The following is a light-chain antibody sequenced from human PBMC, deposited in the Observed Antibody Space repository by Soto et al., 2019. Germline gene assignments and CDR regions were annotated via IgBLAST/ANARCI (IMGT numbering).Light chain of an antibody. CDR3: QQFESLPL. CDR2: DVS. Sequence: DIQMTQSPPSLSASIGDRVTITCQASQDIRNNLNWYQQKPGEAPKLLIYDVSNLETGVPSRFRGSGSGTDFSFTISSLQPEDMGTYYCQQFESLPLFGGGTTVDIK. CDR1: QDIRNN. V-gene: IGKV1-33*01. J-gene: IGKJ4*01.